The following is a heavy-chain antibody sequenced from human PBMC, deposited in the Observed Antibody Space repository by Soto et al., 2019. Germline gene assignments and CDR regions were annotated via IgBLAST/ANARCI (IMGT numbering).Heavy chain of an antibody. J-gene: IGHJ1*01. Sequence: GGSLRLSCAASGFTFSSYAMHWVRQAPGKGLEWVAVISYDGSNKYYADSVKGRFTISRDNSKNTLYLQMNSLRAEDTAVYYCARDLEPAAILHFQHWGQGTLVTVSS. D-gene: IGHD2-2*01. V-gene: IGHV3-30-3*01. CDR1: GFTFSSYA. CDR2: ISYDGSNK. CDR3: ARDLEPAAILHFQH.